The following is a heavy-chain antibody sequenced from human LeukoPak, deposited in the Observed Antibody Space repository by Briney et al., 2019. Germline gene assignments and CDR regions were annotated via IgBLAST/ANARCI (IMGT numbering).Heavy chain of an antibody. CDR3: ARADIVATITGDYFDY. CDR2: ISSSSSYI. CDR1: GFTFSSYS. V-gene: IGHV3-21*04. J-gene: IGHJ4*02. Sequence: GGSLRLSCAASGFTFSSYSMNWVRQAPGKGLEWVSSISSSSSYIYYADSVKGRFTISRDNAKNSLYLQMNSLRAEDTAVYYCARADIVATITGDYFDYWGQGTLVTVSS. D-gene: IGHD5-12*01.